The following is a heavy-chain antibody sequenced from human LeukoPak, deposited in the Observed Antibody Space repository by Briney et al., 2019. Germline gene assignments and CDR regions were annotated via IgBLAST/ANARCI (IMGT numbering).Heavy chain of an antibody. Sequence: PSETLSLTCAVYGGSFSGYSWSWIRQPPGKGLEWIGYIYHSGSTYYNPSLKSRVTISVDRSKNQFSLKLSSVTAADTAVYYCASLKDGYSTFDYWGQGTLVTVSS. J-gene: IGHJ4*02. CDR3: ASLKDGYSTFDY. V-gene: IGHV4-30-2*01. CDR1: GGSFSGYS. CDR2: IYHSGST. D-gene: IGHD5-24*01.